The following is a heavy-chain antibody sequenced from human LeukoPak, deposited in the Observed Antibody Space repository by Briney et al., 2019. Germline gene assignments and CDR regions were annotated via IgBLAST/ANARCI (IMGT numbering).Heavy chain of an antibody. CDR1: GYIFTSYW. D-gene: IGHD1-7*01. CDR3: ARREGDWNFNLFDY. CDR2: IYPGDSDT. Sequence: GESLQISCKGSGYIFTSYWIGWVRPLPGKGLEWMGIIYPGDSDTRYSPSFQGQVTISADKSISTAYLQWSSLKASDTAMYYCARREGDWNFNLFDYWGQGTLVTVSS. V-gene: IGHV5-51*01. J-gene: IGHJ4*02.